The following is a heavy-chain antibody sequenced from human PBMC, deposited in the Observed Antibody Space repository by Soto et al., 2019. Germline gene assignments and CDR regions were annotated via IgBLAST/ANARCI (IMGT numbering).Heavy chain of an antibody. J-gene: IGHJ6*02. D-gene: IGHD1-20*01. CDR3: ARSIRGPRRFNGMDV. Sequence: SCPTLVNPTETLTLTCTFSGFSLTSPGMCVSWIRQPPGKALEWLALIERDDDDKYYSTSLKTRLTISKDTRKNQVVLTMANMDPADTGTYYCARSIRGPRRFNGMDVWGQGTTVTVSS. CDR1: GFSLTSPGMC. CDR2: IERDDDDK. V-gene: IGHV2-70*13.